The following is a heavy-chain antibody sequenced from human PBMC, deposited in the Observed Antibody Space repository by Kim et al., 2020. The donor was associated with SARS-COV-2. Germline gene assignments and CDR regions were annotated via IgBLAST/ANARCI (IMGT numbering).Heavy chain of an antibody. CDR1: GFTFSSYS. CDR3: ARDGRLYYYGSEPPFDY. CDR2: IISSSSTI. J-gene: IGHJ4*02. V-gene: IGHV3-48*04. D-gene: IGHD3-10*01. Sequence: GGSLRLSCAASGFTFSSYSMNWVRQAPGKGLEWVSYIISSSSTIYYADSVKGRFTISRDNAKNSLYLQMNSLRAEDTAVYYCARDGRLYYYGSEPPFDYWGQGTLVTVSS.